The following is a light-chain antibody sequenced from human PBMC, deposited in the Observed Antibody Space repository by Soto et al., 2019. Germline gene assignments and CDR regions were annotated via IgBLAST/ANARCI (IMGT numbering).Light chain of an antibody. J-gene: IGLJ3*02. CDR2: EVS. Sequence: QSALTQPASVSGSSGQSITISCSGTSSDVDDYNYVSWYQQHPGKAPKLMIYEVSHRLSGVSNRFSGSNSGYTASLTISGLQDEDEADYYCTSSLSNSVVVFGGGTKLTVL. CDR1: SSDVDDYNY. V-gene: IGLV2-14*01. CDR3: TSSLSNSVVV.